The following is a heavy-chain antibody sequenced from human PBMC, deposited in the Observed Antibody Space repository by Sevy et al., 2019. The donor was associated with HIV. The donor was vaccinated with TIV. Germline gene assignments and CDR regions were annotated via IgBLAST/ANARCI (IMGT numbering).Heavy chain of an antibody. V-gene: IGHV1-24*01. J-gene: IGHJ4*02. CDR2: FDPEDGET. Sequence: ASVKVSCKVSGHTLTEISMHWVRQTTGRGLEWMGRFDPEDGETIYAQKFQGRITMTEDTSTDTAYLELSSLRSEDTAVYYCATAREYYEDNSGYFDYWGPGTLVTVSS. D-gene: IGHD3-22*01. CDR1: GHTLTEIS. CDR3: ATAREYYEDNSGYFDY.